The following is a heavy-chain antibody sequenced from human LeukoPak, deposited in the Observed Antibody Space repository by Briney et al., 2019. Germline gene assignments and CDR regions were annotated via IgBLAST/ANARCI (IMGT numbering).Heavy chain of an antibody. D-gene: IGHD5-18*01. J-gene: IGHJ4*02. Sequence: GGSLRLSCAASGFTVSNNYMSWVRQAPGKGLEWVSVIYSGGSTYYSDSVKGRFTISRDTSKNTLYLQMNSLRAEDTAVYYCARSARDSEYTNMDYWGQGTLVTVSS. CDR3: ARSARDSEYTNMDY. CDR1: GFTVSNNY. CDR2: IYSGGST. V-gene: IGHV3-66*01.